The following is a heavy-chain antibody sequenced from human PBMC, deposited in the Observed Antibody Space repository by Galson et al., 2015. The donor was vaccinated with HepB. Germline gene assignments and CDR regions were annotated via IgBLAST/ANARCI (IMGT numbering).Heavy chain of an antibody. Sequence: SVKVSCKASGGTFSSYAISWVRQAPGQGLEWMGGIIPIFGIANYAQKFQGRVTITADESTSTAYMELSSLRSEDTAVYYCARAGIRGYSGYPADYWGQGTLVTVSS. J-gene: IGHJ4*02. CDR1: GGTFSSYA. D-gene: IGHD5-12*01. CDR2: IIPIFGIA. V-gene: IGHV1-69*13. CDR3: ARAGIRGYSGYPADY.